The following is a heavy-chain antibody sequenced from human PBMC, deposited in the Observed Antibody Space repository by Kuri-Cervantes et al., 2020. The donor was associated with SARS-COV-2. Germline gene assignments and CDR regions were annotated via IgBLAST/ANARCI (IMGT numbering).Heavy chain of an antibody. CDR3: AREAAMATGDYYYYMDV. V-gene: IGHV1-2*02. CDR2: INPNSGGT. Sequence: DSVKVSCKASGYTFTGYYMHWVRQAPGQGLEWMGWINPNSGGTNYAQKFQGRVTMTRDTSISTAYMELSRLRSDGTAVYYCAREAAMATGDYYYYMDVWGKGTTVTVSS. CDR1: GYTFTGYY. D-gene: IGHD5-18*01. J-gene: IGHJ6*03.